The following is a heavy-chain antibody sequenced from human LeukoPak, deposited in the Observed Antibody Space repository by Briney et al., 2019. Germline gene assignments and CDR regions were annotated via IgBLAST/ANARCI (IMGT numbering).Heavy chain of an antibody. Sequence: GGSLRLSCAASGFTFSSYAMSWVRQAPGKGLEWVSDISRSGGSTYYADSVKGRFTISRDNSKNTLYLQMNSLRAEDTAVYYCASLPMGGSGSYYYYGMDVWGQGTTVTVSS. CDR1: GFTFSSYA. V-gene: IGHV3-23*01. J-gene: IGHJ6*02. CDR2: ISRSGGST. CDR3: ASLPMGGSGSYYYYGMDV. D-gene: IGHD3-10*01.